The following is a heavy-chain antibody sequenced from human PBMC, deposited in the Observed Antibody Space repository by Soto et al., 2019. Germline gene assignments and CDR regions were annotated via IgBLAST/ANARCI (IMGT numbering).Heavy chain of an antibody. Sequence: PGGSLRLSCAASGFTFSSYSMNWVRQAPGKGLEWVSYISSSSSTIYYADSVKGRFTISRDNAKNSLYLHMNSLRAEDTAVYYCARDFRNHDYGDYGVDWFDPWGQGTLVTVSS. D-gene: IGHD4-17*01. V-gene: IGHV3-48*01. CDR1: GFTFSSYS. CDR3: ARDFRNHDYGDYGVDWFDP. CDR2: ISSSSSTI. J-gene: IGHJ5*02.